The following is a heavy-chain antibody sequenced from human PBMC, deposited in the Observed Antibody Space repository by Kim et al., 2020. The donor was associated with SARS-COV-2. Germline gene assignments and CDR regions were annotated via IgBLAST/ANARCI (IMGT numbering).Heavy chain of an antibody. D-gene: IGHD6-13*01. Sequence: YADSVKGRFTISRDNAKNSLYLQMNSLRDEDTAVYYCASSVAAARAPRQNWGQGTLVTVSS. CDR3: ASSVAAARAPRQN. J-gene: IGHJ4*02. V-gene: IGHV3-48*02.